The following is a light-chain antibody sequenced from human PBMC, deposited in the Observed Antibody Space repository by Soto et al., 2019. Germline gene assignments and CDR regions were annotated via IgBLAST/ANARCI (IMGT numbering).Light chain of an antibody. J-gene: IGKJ5*01. Sequence: EIVMTQSPATLSVSTGERATLSCRASQSITSNLAWYQQKPGQAPRLLIYDASTRATGIPARFSGSGSGTEFTLTISSLQSEDFAVYYCQHYNNWSITFGQGTRLEIK. CDR1: QSITSN. CDR2: DAS. CDR3: QHYNNWSIT. V-gene: IGKV3-15*01.